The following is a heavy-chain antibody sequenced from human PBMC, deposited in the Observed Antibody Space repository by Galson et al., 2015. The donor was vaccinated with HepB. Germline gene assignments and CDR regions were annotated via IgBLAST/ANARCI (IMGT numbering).Heavy chain of an antibody. CDR1: GGTFSSYT. J-gene: IGHJ4*02. D-gene: IGHD5-24*01. Sequence: SVKVSCKASGGTFSSYTISWVRQAPGQGLEWMGRIIPILGIANYAQKFQGRVTITADKSTSTAYMELSSLRSEDTAVYYCARGLGESRDGYNAFDYWGQGTLVTVSS. CDR3: ARGLGESRDGYNAFDY. CDR2: IIPILGIA. V-gene: IGHV1-69*02.